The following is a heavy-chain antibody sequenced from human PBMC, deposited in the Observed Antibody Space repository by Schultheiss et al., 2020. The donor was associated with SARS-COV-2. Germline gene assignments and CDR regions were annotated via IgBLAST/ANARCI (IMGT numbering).Heavy chain of an antibody. Sequence: SQTLSLTCTVSGGSISSYYWSWIRQPPGKGLEWIGYIYYSGSTNYNPSLKSRVTISVDTSKNQFSLKLSSVTAADTAVYYCARVGAAADYGMDVWGQGTLVTVSS. CDR2: IYYSGST. CDR1: GGSISSYY. D-gene: IGHD6-13*01. V-gene: IGHV4-59*01. CDR3: ARVGAAADYGMDV. J-gene: IGHJ6*02.